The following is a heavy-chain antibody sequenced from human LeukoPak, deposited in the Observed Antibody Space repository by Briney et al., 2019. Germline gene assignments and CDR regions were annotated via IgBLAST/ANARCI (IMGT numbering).Heavy chain of an antibody. CDR3: AREGGDYVWGSYFWNDY. CDR2: INPNSGGT. V-gene: IGHV1-2*02. CDR1: GYTLTGYY. J-gene: IGHJ4*02. D-gene: IGHD3-16*01. Sequence: ASVKVSCKASGYTLTGYYMHWVRQAPGQGLEWMGWINPNSGGTNYAQKFQGRVTMTRDTSISTAYMELSRLRSDDTAVYYCAREGGDYVWGSYFWNDYWGQGTLVTVSS.